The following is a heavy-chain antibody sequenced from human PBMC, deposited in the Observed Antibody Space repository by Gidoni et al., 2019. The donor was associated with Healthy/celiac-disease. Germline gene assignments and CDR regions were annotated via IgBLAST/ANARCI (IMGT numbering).Heavy chain of an antibody. Sequence: QVQLLESGGGVVQPGRSLRLSCAASGFTFSTYAMHWVRQAPGKGLEWVAVISYDGSNKYYADSVKGRFTISRDNSKNTLYLQMNSLRAEDTAVYYCARDKFLDYGDYWSAFDIWGQGTMVTVSS. CDR1: GFTFSTYA. J-gene: IGHJ3*02. D-gene: IGHD4-17*01. CDR3: ARDKFLDYGDYWSAFDI. V-gene: IGHV3-30-3*01. CDR2: ISYDGSNK.